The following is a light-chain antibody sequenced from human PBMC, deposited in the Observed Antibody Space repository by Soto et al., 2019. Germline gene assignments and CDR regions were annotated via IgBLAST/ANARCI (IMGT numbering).Light chain of an antibody. CDR2: EDS. CDR1: SSDVGGYNY. CDR3: SSYTTSSVYV. Sequence: QSVLTQPASVSGSPGQSITISCTGTSSDVGGYNYVSWYQQYPGKAPKLMIYEDSSRPSGVSNRFSGSKSGNTASLTISGLQAEDEADYYCSSYTTSSVYVFGTGTKVTVL. J-gene: IGLJ1*01. V-gene: IGLV2-14*01.